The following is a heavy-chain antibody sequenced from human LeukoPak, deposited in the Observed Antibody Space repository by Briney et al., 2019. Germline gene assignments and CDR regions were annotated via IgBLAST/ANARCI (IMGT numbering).Heavy chain of an antibody. CDR1: GLTFSSYG. CDR2: IWYDGSNK. Sequence: GGSLRLSCAASGLTFSSYGMHWVRQAPGKGLEWVAVIWYDGSNKYYADSVKGRFTISRDNSKNTLYLQVNSLRAEDTAVYYCSRGFGALEEGHDLFDYWGHGTLVTVSS. D-gene: IGHD3-16*01. V-gene: IGHV3-33*01. J-gene: IGHJ4*01. CDR3: SRGFGALEEGHDLFDY.